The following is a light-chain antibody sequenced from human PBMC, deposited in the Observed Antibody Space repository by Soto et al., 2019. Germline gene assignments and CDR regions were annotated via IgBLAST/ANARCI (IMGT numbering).Light chain of an antibody. J-gene: IGKJ4*01. Sequence: DIQMTQSPSTLSASVGDRVTITCRASQSISSGLAWYQQKPGKAPKLLIYDASSLESGVPSRFSGSGSGTEFSLTISSLQPDDFATYYCQQYNSYLTFGGGTKVDIK. CDR2: DAS. V-gene: IGKV1-5*01. CDR1: QSISSG. CDR3: QQYNSYLT.